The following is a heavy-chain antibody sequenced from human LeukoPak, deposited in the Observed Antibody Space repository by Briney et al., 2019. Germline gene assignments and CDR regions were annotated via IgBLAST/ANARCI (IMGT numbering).Heavy chain of an antibody. Sequence: SETLSLTCTVSGGSISSYCWSWIRQPPGKGLEWIGYMSYSGSSSYNPSLRSRVTISVDASKKQFSLKLSSVTAADTAVYYCARDGYSDSSGYDYPPSVWGQGTLVTVSS. J-gene: IGHJ4*02. CDR3: ARDGYSDSSGYDYPPSV. V-gene: IGHV4-59*01. CDR2: MSYSGSS. CDR1: GGSISSYC. D-gene: IGHD3-22*01.